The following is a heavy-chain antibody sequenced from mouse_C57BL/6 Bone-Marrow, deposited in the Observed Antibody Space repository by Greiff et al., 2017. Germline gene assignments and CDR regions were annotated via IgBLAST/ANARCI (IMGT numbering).Heavy chain of an antibody. J-gene: IGHJ3*01. D-gene: IGHD2-4*01. CDR2: IRLKSDNYAT. Sequence: EVQGVESGGGLVQPGGSMKLSCVASGFTFSNYWMNRVRQSPEKGLEWVAQIRLKSDNYATHYAESVKGRFTISRDDSKSSVYLQMNNLRAEDTGIYYCTRLRRGAWFAYWGQGTLVTVSA. V-gene: IGHV6-3*01. CDR3: TRLRRGAWFAY. CDR1: GFTFSNYW.